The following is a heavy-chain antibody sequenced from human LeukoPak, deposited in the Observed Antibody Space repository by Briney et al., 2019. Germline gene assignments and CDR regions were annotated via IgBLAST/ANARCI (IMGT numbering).Heavy chain of an antibody. J-gene: IGHJ1*01. D-gene: IGHD4-17*01. CDR2: IYYSGST. Sequence: PSETLSLTCTVSGGSISSYYWSWIRQPPGKGVEWIGYIYYSGSTNYNPSLKSRVTISVDTSKNQFSLKLSSVTAADTAVYYCARLPSSQDYGDYGYFQHWGQGTLVTVSS. V-gene: IGHV4-59*08. CDR3: ARLPSSQDYGDYGYFQH. CDR1: GGSISSYY.